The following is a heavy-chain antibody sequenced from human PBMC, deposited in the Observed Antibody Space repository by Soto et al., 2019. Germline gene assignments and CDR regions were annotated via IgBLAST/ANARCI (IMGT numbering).Heavy chain of an antibody. CDR3: ARDYGSGSYYYGMDV. J-gene: IGHJ6*02. V-gene: IGHV3-21*01. CDR2: ISSSSSYI. Sequence: GGSLRLSCAASGFTFSSCAMNWVRQAPGKGLEWVSSISSSSSYIYYADSVKGRFTISRDNAKNSLYLQMNGLRAEDTAVYYCARDYGSGSYYYGMDVWGQGTTVTVSS. CDR1: GFTFSSCA. D-gene: IGHD3-10*01.